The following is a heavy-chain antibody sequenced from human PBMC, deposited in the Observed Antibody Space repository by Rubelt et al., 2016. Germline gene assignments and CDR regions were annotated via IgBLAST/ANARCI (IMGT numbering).Heavy chain of an antibody. D-gene: IGHD3-10*01. CDR2: IYYSGST. Sequence: QVQLQESGPGLVKPSQTLSLTCPVSGGSISSGGYYWSWIRQRTGKGLEWIGYIYYSGSTYYNPSLKSRVTISVDTSKYQFSLKLGAVTAADTAVYYCARGYDGSGSYYPNWFDPWGQGTLVTVSS. J-gene: IGHJ5*02. CDR1: GGSISSGGYY. CDR3: ARGYDGSGSYYPNWFDP. V-gene: IGHV4-31*03.